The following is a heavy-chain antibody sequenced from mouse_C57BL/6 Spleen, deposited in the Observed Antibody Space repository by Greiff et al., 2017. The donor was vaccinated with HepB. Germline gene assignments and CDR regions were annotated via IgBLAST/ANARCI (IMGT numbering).Heavy chain of an antibody. V-gene: IGHV1-52*01. Sequence: QVQLQQPGAELVRPGSSVKLSCKASGYTFTSYWLHWVKQRPIQGLEWIGNIDPSDSETHYNQKFKDKATLTVDKSSSTAYMQLRSLTSEDYAVYYCARAGTSDGYFDVWGTGTTVTGSS. J-gene: IGHJ1*03. CDR1: GYTFTSYW. CDR3: ARAGTSDGYFDV. CDR2: IDPSDSET. D-gene: IGHD3-3*01.